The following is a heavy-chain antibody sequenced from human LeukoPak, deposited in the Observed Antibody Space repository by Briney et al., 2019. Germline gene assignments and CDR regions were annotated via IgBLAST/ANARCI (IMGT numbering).Heavy chain of an antibody. CDR1: GYTFTGYY. V-gene: IGHV1-2*02. J-gene: IGHJ4*02. Sequence: EASVKVSCKASGYTFTGYYIHWVRQAPGQGLEWMGWINPNSGGTNYAQKFQGRVTVTRDTSISTAYMELSRLRSDDTAVYYCARLGSSILAGYDYWGQGTLVTVSS. CDR3: ARLGSSILAGYDY. D-gene: IGHD3-9*01. CDR2: INPNSGGT.